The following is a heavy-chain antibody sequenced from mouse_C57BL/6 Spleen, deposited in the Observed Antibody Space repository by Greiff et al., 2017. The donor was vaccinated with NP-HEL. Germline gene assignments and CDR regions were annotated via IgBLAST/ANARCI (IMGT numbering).Heavy chain of an antibody. CDR3: ARTITTVVATDFGY. CDR1: GFTFSSYG. D-gene: IGHD1-1*01. CDR2: ISSGGSYT. V-gene: IGHV5-6*01. J-gene: IGHJ2*01. Sequence: EVQLVESGGDLVKPGGSLKLSCAASGFTFSSYGMSWVRQTPDKRLEWVATISSGGSYTYYPDSVKGRFTISRDNDKNTLYLQMSSLKSEDTATYYCARTITTVVATDFGYWGQGTTLTVSS.